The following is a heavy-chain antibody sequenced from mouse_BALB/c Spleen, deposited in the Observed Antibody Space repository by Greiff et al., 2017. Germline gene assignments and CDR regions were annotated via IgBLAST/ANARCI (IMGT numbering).Heavy chain of an antibody. CDR1: GFAFSSYD. J-gene: IGHJ4*01. Sequence: EVKLVESGGGLVKPGGSLKLSCAASGFAFSSYDMSWVRQTPEKRLEWVAYISSGGGSTYYPDTVKGRFTISRDNAKNTLYLQMSSLKSEDTAMYYCARVTTDYAMDYWGQGTSVTVSS. D-gene: IGHD2-12*01. V-gene: IGHV5-12-1*01. CDR2: ISSGGGST. CDR3: ARVTTDYAMDY.